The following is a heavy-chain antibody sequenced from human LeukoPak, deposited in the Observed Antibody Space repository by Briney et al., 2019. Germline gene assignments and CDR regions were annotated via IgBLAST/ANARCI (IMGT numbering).Heavy chain of an antibody. Sequence: GWSLRLSCAASGFTFSSYWMHWVRQAPGKGLVWVSRINSDGSSTSYADSVKGRFTISRDNAKNSLYLQMNSLRAEDTAVYYCAELGITMIGGVWGKGTTVTISS. CDR1: GFTFSSYW. V-gene: IGHV3-74*01. D-gene: IGHD3-10*02. CDR2: INSDGSST. J-gene: IGHJ6*04. CDR3: AELGITMIGGV.